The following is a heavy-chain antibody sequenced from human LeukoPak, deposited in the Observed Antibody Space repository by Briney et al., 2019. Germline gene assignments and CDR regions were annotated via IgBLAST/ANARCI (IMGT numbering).Heavy chain of an antibody. Sequence: TGGSLRLSCAASGFTVTNNYMSWVRQAPGKGLEWVSIIYIDGSTYYADSVKGRFTISRDSSKNTLDLQMSSLRVDDTALYYCASRSEGDYHMLDYWGQGTLVTVSS. CDR3: ASRSEGDYHMLDY. CDR1: GFTVTNNY. CDR2: IYIDGST. D-gene: IGHD4-17*01. V-gene: IGHV3-53*01. J-gene: IGHJ4*02.